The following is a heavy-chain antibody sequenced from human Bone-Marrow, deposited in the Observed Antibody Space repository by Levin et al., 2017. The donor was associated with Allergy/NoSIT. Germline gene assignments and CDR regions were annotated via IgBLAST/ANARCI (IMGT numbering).Heavy chain of an antibody. Sequence: SETLSLTCAVYGGSFSGYYWSWIRQPPGKGLEWIGEINHSGSTNYNPSLKSRVTISVDTSKNQFSLKLSSVTAADTAVYYCARDHYSRGGYSYSSRLWDWYFDLWGRGTLVTVSS. V-gene: IGHV4-34*01. D-gene: IGHD5-18*01. CDR2: INHSGST. J-gene: IGHJ2*01. CDR3: ARDHYSRGGYSYSSRLWDWYFDL. CDR1: GGSFSGYY.